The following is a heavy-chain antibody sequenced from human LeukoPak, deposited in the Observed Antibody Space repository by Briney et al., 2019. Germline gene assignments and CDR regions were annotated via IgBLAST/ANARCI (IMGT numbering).Heavy chain of an antibody. CDR2: IYYSGST. CDR3: ARHRGYCSSTSCYTSYYYYYYMDV. J-gene: IGHJ6*03. D-gene: IGHD2-2*02. CDR1: GGSISSSSYY. Sequence: SETLSLTCTVSGGSISSSSYYWGWIRQPPGKGLEWIGSIYYSGSTYYNPSLKSRVTISVDTSKNQFSLKLSSVTAADTAVYYCARHRGYCSSTSCYTSYYYYYYMDVWGKGTTVTVSS. V-gene: IGHV4-39*01.